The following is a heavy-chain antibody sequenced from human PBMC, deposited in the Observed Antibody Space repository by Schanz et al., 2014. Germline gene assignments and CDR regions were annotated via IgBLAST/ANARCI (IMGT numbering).Heavy chain of an antibody. J-gene: IGHJ4*02. CDR2: INPNSGGT. D-gene: IGHD3-10*01. V-gene: IGHV1-2*06. Sequence: QVQLVQSGAEVKKPGASVKVSCKASGYTFTGYSMHWVRQAPGQGLEWMGRINPNSGGTNYAQRFQGRVPLTRDTSIRTAYMDLRSLLSDDAAVYFCARGGVLVLPPGTVKKGNDYWGQGTLVTVSS. CDR1: GYTFTGYS. CDR3: ARGGVLVLPPGTVKKGNDY.